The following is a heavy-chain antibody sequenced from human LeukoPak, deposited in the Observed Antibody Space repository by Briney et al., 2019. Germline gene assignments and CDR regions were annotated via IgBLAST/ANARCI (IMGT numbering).Heavy chain of an antibody. Sequence: SETLSLTCAVYGGFFSGYYWSWIRQRPGKGLEWIGEINHSGSTNYNPSLKSRVTMSVDTSKNQFSLKLSSVTAADTAVYYCARVAQPPMIVGVEYYFDYWGQGTLVTVSS. D-gene: IGHD3-22*01. V-gene: IGHV4-34*01. CDR1: GGFFSGYY. CDR2: INHSGST. J-gene: IGHJ4*02. CDR3: ARVAQPPMIVGVEYYFDY.